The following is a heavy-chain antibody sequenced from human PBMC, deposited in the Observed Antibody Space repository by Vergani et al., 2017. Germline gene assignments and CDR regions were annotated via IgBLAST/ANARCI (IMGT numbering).Heavy chain of an antibody. CDR1: GGSFSGYY. J-gene: IGHJ3*02. D-gene: IGHD6-19*01. CDR3: ARESLLSVEVAVADAFDI. V-gene: IGHV4-34*01. CDR2: INHSGST. Sequence: QVQLQQWGAGLLKPSETLSLTCAVYGGSFSGYYWSWIRQPPGKGLEWIGEINHSGSTNYNPSLKSRVTISVDTSKNQFSLKLSSVTAADTAVYYCARESLLSVEVAVADAFDIWGQGTMVTVSS.